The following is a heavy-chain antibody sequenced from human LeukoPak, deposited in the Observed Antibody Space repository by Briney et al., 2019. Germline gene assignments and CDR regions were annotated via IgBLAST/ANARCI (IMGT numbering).Heavy chain of an antibody. Sequence: PGGSLRLSCAASGFTFSTFAMIWVRQAPGKGLEWVSSISSSSSYIYYADSVKGQFTISRDNAKNSLYLQMNSLRAEDTAVYYCARDLVVVTATGPKRCAFDIWGQGTMVTVSS. CDR3: ARDLVVVTATGPKRCAFDI. D-gene: IGHD2-21*02. CDR2: ISSSSSYI. V-gene: IGHV3-21*01. J-gene: IGHJ3*02. CDR1: GFTFSTFA.